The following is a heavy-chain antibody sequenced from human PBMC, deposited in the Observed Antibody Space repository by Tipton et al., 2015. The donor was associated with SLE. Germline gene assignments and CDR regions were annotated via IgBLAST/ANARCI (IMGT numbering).Heavy chain of an antibody. CDR3: VICSPAGCAYFDY. CDR1: GYYVTSDY. Sequence: TLSLTCNVSGYYVTSDYWGWIRQSPAKGLEWLGNIFHNGNTFYNPSLKSRITISIDTSKNHFSLKLSSVTAADTAVYYCVICSPAGCAYFDYWGQGRLVTVSS. D-gene: IGHD2-15*01. J-gene: IGHJ4*02. V-gene: IGHV4-38-2*02. CDR2: IFHNGNT.